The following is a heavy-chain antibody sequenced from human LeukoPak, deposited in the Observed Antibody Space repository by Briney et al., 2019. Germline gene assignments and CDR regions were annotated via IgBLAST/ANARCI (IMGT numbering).Heavy chain of an antibody. D-gene: IGHD1-26*01. CDR2: IIPILGIA. J-gene: IGHJ4*02. CDR3: ARDPDQWELPHFDY. Sequence: GASVKVSCKASGGTFSSYAISWVRQAPGQGLEWMGRIIPILGIANYAQKFQGRVTITADKSTSTAYMELSSLRSEDTAVYYCARDPDQWELPHFDYWGQGTLVTVSS. CDR1: GGTFSSYA. V-gene: IGHV1-69*04.